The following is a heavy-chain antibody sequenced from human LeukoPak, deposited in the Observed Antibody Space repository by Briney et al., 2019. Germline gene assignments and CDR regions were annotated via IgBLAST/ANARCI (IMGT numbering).Heavy chain of an antibody. Sequence: GGSLRLSCVVSGFTFNRCWMNWVCQAPGKGLEWVAHINPDGRDTYYVDSVKGRFTISRDNAQNSMYLQMNSLRVEDTAVYYCTSWGDTTAEYFQRWGQGTLVTVSS. V-gene: IGHV3-7*01. D-gene: IGHD2-21*02. CDR2: INPDGRDT. CDR3: TSWGDTTAEYFQR. J-gene: IGHJ1*01. CDR1: GFTFNRCW.